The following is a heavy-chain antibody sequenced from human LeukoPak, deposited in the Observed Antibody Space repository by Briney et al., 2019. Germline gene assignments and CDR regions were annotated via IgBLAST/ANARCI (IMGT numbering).Heavy chain of an antibody. D-gene: IGHD5-18*01. Sequence: GESLKISCKGSGYSFTSYWIGWVRQMPGKGLEWMGIIYPGDSDTRYSPSFQGQVTISADKSISTAYLQWSSLKASDTAMYYCASTDTATVTPPRTWGQGTLVTVSS. CDR3: ASTDTATVTPPRT. CDR1: GYSFTSYW. V-gene: IGHV5-51*01. CDR2: IYPGDSDT. J-gene: IGHJ5*02.